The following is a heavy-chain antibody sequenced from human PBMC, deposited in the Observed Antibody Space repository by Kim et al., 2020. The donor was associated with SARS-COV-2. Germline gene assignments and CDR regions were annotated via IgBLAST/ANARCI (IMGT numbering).Heavy chain of an antibody. Sequence: GGSLRLSCAASGFTFSSYAMHWVRQAPGKGLEWVAVISYDGSNKYYADSVKGRFTISRDNSKNTLYLQMNSLRAEDTAVYYCAREAPPYSSSWYGFMYGFSPPDYWGQGTLVTVSS. CDR3: AREAPPYSSSWYGFMYGFSPPDY. V-gene: IGHV3-30*04. J-gene: IGHJ4*02. D-gene: IGHD6-13*01. CDR2: ISYDGSNK. CDR1: GFTFSSYA.